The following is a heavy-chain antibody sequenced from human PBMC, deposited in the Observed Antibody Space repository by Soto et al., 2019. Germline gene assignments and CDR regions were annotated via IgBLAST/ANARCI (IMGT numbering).Heavy chain of an antibody. CDR2: IYWDDDK. V-gene: IGHV2-5*02. CDR3: AHGLSNEGYNWFDP. CDR1: GFSLSTSGVG. D-gene: IGHD4-4*01. Sequence: QITLKESGPTLVKPTQTLTLTCTFSGFSLSTSGVGVGWIRQPPGKALEWLALIYWDDDKRYSPAQKSRLTHTKDTSKNQVVLTMTNMDPVDTATYYGAHGLSNEGYNWFDPWGQGTLVTVSS. J-gene: IGHJ5*02.